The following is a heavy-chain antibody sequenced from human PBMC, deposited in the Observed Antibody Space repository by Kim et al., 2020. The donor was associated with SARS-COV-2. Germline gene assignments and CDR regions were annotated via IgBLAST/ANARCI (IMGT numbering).Heavy chain of an antibody. CDR2: ISYPGTM. D-gene: IGHD3-3*01. J-gene: IGHJ4*02. Sequence: SETLSLTCNVSGVSISGDYWSWIRQTPEKGLQWIASISYPGTMSYNPSFKSRVTISVDTSKNQVSLKLSSVTAADTAMYYCARHWSGTGAVYIVGYWGQGSLVTVSS. V-gene: IGHV4-59*08. CDR1: GVSISGDY. CDR3: ARHWSGTGAVYIVGY.